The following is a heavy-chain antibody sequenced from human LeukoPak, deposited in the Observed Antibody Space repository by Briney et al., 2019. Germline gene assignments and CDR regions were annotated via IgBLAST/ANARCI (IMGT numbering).Heavy chain of an antibody. Sequence: SETLSLTCTVSGGPISSYYWSWIRQPPGKGLEWIGYIYYSGSTNYNPSLKSRVTISVDTSKNQFSLKLSSVTAADTAVYYCARVPTIFGVVVSWFDPWGLGTLVTVSS. V-gene: IGHV4-59*01. CDR3: ARVPTIFGVVVSWFDP. CDR1: GGPISSYY. D-gene: IGHD3-3*01. CDR2: IYYSGST. J-gene: IGHJ5*02.